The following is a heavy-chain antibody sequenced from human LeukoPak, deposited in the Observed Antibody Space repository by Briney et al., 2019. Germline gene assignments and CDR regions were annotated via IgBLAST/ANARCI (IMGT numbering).Heavy chain of an antibody. V-gene: IGHV4-34*01. D-gene: IGHD2-2*01. J-gene: IGHJ6*03. CDR1: GGSFSGYY. CDR2: INHSGST. Sequence: SETLSLTCAVYGGSFSGYYWSWIRQPPGKGLEWIGEINHSGSTNYNPSLKSRVTISVDTSKNQFSLKLSSVTAADTAVYYCARSVIVVVPAARALDYYYYMDVWGKGTTVTVSS. CDR3: ARSVIVVVPAARALDYYYYMDV.